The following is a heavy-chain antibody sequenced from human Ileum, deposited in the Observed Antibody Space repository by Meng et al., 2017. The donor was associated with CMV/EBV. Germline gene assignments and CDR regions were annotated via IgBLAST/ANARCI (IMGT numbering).Heavy chain of an antibody. V-gene: IGHV4-4*07. D-gene: IGHD3-10*01. CDR3: ARAAARGVPVDL. Sequence: QSQLQESGPGLLQPSETLSLTFTVMVGSLTSYYWTWIRQPAGKGLEWIGRIHPTGTTDDNPSLRSRVSMSLDKSKNQFSLKLTSVTAADTAVYYCARAAARGVPVDLWGQGTLVTVSS. J-gene: IGHJ5*02. CDR1: VGSLTSYY. CDR2: IHPTGTT.